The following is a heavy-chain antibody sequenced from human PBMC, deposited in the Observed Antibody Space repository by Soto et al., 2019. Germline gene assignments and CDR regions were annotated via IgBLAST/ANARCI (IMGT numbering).Heavy chain of an antibody. V-gene: IGHV1-3*01. J-gene: IGHJ6*03. CDR2: INAGNGNT. D-gene: IGHD6-6*01. CDR1: GYTFTSYA. CDR3: ARQLSIAARPDYYYMAV. Sequence: SLKGSCKASGYTFTSYAIHWVRQKPGQRLEWMGWINAGNGNTKYSQKFQGRVTITRDTSASTAYMELSSLRSEDTAVYYCARQLSIAARPDYYYMAVRGKGTTVTVSS.